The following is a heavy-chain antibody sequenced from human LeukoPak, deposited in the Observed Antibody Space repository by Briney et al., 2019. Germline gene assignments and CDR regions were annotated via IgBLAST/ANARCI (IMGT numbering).Heavy chain of an antibody. V-gene: IGHV3-23*01. D-gene: IGHD4-11*01. CDR1: GFTFSSYG. J-gene: IGHJ6*03. Sequence: GGSLRLSCAVSGFTFSSYGMSWVRQAPGRGLEWVSAISGSGGSTYYADSVKGRFTISRDNSKNTLYLQMNSLRAEDTAVYYCAKDRVTTREADYYMDVWGKGTTVIVSS. CDR3: AKDRVTTREADYYMDV. CDR2: ISGSGGST.